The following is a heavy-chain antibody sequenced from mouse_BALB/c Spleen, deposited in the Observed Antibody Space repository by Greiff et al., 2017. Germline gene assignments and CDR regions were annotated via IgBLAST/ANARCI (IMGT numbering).Heavy chain of an antibody. CDR3: ARDYDYPYYYAMDY. Sequence: VQLQESGPGLVKPSQSLSLTCTVTGYSITSDYAWNWIRQFPGNKLEWMGYISYSGSTSYNPSLKSRISITRDTSKNQFFLQLNSVTTEDTATYYCARDYDYPYYYAMDYWGQGTSVTVSS. CDR2: ISYSGST. J-gene: IGHJ4*01. CDR1: GYSITSDYA. D-gene: IGHD2-4*01. V-gene: IGHV3-2*02.